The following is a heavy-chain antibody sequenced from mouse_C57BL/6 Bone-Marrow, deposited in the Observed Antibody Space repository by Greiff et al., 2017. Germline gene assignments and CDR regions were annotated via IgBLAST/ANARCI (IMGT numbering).Heavy chain of an antibody. CDR3: SRQVTTVLATKYFDV. CDR2: ISGGGGNT. J-gene: IGHJ1*03. Sequence: EVQLVESGGGLVKPGGSLKLSCAASGFTFSSYTMSWVRQTPEKRLQWVAAISGGGGNTYYPDSVRGRFTISRDNDKNILYLQMSSLRSEDTALYDCSRQVTTVLATKYFDVWGTGTTVTVSS. CDR1: GFTFSSYT. D-gene: IGHD1-1*01. V-gene: IGHV5-9*01.